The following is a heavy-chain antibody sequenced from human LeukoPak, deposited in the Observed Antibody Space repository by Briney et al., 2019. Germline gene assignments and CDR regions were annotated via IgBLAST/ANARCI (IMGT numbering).Heavy chain of an antibody. D-gene: IGHD6-19*01. Sequence: KPSETLSLTCTVSGGSISSYYWSWIRQPPGKGLEWIGYFYYSGSTNYNPSLKSRVTISVDTSKNQLSLKLSSVTAADTAVYYCARGLGGSSGCFGYWGQGTLVTVSS. J-gene: IGHJ4*02. CDR3: ARGLGGSSGCFGY. CDR1: GGSISSYY. CDR2: FYYSGST. V-gene: IGHV4-59*01.